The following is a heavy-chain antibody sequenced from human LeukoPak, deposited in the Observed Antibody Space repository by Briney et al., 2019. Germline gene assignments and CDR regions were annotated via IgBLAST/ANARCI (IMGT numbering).Heavy chain of an antibody. Sequence: GASVKVSCKASGYTFTSYAMHWVRQAPGQRLEWMGWINAGNGNTKYSQKFQGRATITRDTSASTAYMELGSLRSEDTAVYYCARWDYDFWSGKRWFDPWGQGTLVTVSS. CDR2: INAGNGNT. V-gene: IGHV1-3*01. J-gene: IGHJ5*02. D-gene: IGHD3-3*01. CDR1: GYTFTSYA. CDR3: ARWDYDFWSGKRWFDP.